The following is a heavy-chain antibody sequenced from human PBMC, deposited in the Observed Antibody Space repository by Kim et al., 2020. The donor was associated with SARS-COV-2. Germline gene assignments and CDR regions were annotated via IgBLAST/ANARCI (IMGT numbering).Heavy chain of an antibody. CDR2: INPNSGGT. D-gene: IGHD2-2*01. CDR1: GYTFTGYY. Sequence: ASVKVSCKASGYTFTGYYMHWVRQAPGQGLEWMGRINPNSGGTNYAQKFQGRVTMTRDTSISTAYMELSRLRSDDTAVYYCARGTTHTGYCSSTSCPKRLDPWGQGTLVTVSS. CDR3: ARGTTHTGYCSSTSCPKRLDP. J-gene: IGHJ5*02. V-gene: IGHV1-2*06.